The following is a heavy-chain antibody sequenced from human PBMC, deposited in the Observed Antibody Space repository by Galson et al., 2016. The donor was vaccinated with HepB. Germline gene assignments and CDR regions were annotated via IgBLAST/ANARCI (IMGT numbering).Heavy chain of an antibody. V-gene: IGHV2-5*02. J-gene: IGHJ2*01. CDR3: AHTGPPRTDDDYLPWSFDL. CDR2: VYWDDHK. D-gene: IGHD4-17*01. CDR1: GFSLSTRGVG. Sequence: PALVKPTQTLTLTCTFSGFSLSTRGVGVGWIRQPPGKALEWFALVYWDDHKRYSPSLQSRLTITKDTSKNQVVLTMTNMDPVDTATYYCAHTGPPRTDDDYLPWSFDLWGRGTLVTVSS.